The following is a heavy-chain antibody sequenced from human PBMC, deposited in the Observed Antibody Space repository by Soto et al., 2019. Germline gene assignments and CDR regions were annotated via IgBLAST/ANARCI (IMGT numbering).Heavy chain of an antibody. CDR3: ARHGRDYYDSSGPSASPGNYYYYGMDV. V-gene: IGHV5-51*01. D-gene: IGHD3-22*01. Sequence: HGESLKISCKGSGYSFTSYWIGWVRQMPGKGLEWMGIIYPGDSDTRYSPSFQGQVTISADKSISTAYLQWSSLKASDTAMYYCARHGRDYYDSSGPSASPGNYYYYGMDVWGQGTTVTVS. J-gene: IGHJ6*02. CDR2: IYPGDSDT. CDR1: GYSFTSYW.